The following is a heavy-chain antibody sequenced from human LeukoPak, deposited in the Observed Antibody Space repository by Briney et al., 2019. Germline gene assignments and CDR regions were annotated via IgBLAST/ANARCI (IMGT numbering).Heavy chain of an antibody. CDR1: GSTLSSYE. V-gene: IGHV3-13*01. J-gene: IGHJ3*01. D-gene: IGHD3-10*01. CDR3: ARESGGSGTLPYDF. CDR2: VGVGHDT. Sequence: GGSLRLSCAASGSTLSSYEMHWVRQPSGKGLEWVSAVGVGHDTFYGGSVKGRFTISRDNARNSVYLQMHSLRAGDTGVYYCARESGGSGTLPYDFWGHGTMVTVSS.